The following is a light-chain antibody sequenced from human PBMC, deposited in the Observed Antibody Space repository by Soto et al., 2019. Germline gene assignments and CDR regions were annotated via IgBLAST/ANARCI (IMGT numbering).Light chain of an antibody. J-gene: IGKJ5*01. Sequence: SQSISSYLNWYQQKPGKAPKLLIYAASTLQSGVPSRFSGSGSGTDFTLTISSLQPEDFATYYCQQSYSSLSITFGQGTRLEI. V-gene: IGKV1-39*01. CDR1: QSISSY. CDR3: QQSYSSLSIT. CDR2: AAS.